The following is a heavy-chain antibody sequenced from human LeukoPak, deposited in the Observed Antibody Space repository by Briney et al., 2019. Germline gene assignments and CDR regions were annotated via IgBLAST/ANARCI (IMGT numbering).Heavy chain of an antibody. Sequence: ASVKVSCKASGYTFTSYGISWVRQATGQGLEWMGWMNPNSGNTGYAQKFQGRVTITRNTSISTAYMELSSLRSEDTAVYYCARGPNILFDPWGQGTLVTVSS. V-gene: IGHV1-8*03. CDR3: ARGPNILFDP. J-gene: IGHJ5*02. D-gene: IGHD2/OR15-2a*01. CDR2: MNPNSGNT. CDR1: GYTFTSYG.